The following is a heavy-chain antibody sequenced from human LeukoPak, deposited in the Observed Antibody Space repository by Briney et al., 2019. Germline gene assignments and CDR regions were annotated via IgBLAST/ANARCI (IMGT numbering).Heavy chain of an antibody. CDR3: ARANGGGLDY. Sequence: GASVKVSCKTSGYTFSTYYMHWVRQAPGQGLEWLGIIHPTDGSTSYTQKIQGRVTMTRDTATGTVYLELSGLRSEDTAVYWCARANGGGLDYWGQGTLITVSS. D-gene: IGHD3-10*01. V-gene: IGHV1-46*01. CDR1: GYTFSTYY. CDR2: IHPTDGST. J-gene: IGHJ4*02.